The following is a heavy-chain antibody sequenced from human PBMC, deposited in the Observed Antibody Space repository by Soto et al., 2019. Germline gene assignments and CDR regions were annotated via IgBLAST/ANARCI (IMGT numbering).Heavy chain of an antibody. CDR2: ISPIFPTP. J-gene: IGHJ6*02. CDR1: GGTFGNSA. Sequence: QVQLVQSGAEVKKPGSSVTVSCKASGGTFGNSAISWMRQAPGQGLEWMGGISPIFPTPDYAQKFQGRVTSTADDSTTTAYMECTSLKSEDSADSYCARDKDRQQLDGNDSYGIDVWGQGTTVTVSS. V-gene: IGHV1-69*12. D-gene: IGHD2-15*01. CDR3: ARDKDRQQLDGNDSYGIDV.